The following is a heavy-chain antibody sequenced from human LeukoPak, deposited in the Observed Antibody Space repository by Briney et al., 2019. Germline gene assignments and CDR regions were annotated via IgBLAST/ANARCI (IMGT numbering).Heavy chain of an antibody. CDR3: ARDWVRGVIIRSRLVDY. CDR1: GYTFTGYY. V-gene: IGHV1-2*02. D-gene: IGHD3-10*01. J-gene: IGHJ4*02. Sequence: ASVKVSCKASGYTFTGYYMHWVRQAPGQGLEWMGWINPNSGGTNYAQKFQGRVTMTRDTSISTAYMELRSLRSDDTAVYYCARDWVRGVIIRSRLVDYWGQGTLVTVSS. CDR2: INPNSGGT.